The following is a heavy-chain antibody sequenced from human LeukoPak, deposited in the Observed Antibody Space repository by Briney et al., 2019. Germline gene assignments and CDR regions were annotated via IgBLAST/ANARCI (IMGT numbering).Heavy chain of an antibody. CDR3: AREIRENYYDSSGYPFLDY. V-gene: IGHV1-2*02. Sequence: ASVKVSCKASGYTFTGYYMHWVRQAPGQGLEWMGWINPNSGGTNYAQKFQGRVIMTRDTSISTAYMELSRLRSDDTAVYYCAREIRENYYDSSGYPFLDYWGQGTLVTVSS. CDR1: GYTFTGYY. CDR2: INPNSGGT. D-gene: IGHD3-22*01. J-gene: IGHJ4*02.